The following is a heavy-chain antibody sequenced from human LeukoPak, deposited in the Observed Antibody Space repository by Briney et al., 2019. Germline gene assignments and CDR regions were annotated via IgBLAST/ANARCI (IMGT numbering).Heavy chain of an antibody. CDR3: AKGTYYDFWSGYYE. CDR1: GFTFSSYA. J-gene: IGHJ4*02. D-gene: IGHD3-3*01. CDR2: ISGSGGST. Sequence: PGGSLRLSCAASGFTFSSYAMSWVRQAPGKGLEWVSAISGSGGSTYYADSVKGRFTISRDNSKNTLYLQMNSLRAGDTAVYYCAKGTYYDFWSGYYEWGQGTLVTVSS. V-gene: IGHV3-23*01.